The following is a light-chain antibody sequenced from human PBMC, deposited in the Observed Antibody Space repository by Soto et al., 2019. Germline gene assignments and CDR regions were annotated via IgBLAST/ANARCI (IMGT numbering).Light chain of an antibody. Sequence: IQLTHSPSSLSESVGDRVTMNXRASPYISNYLVWYQKNLGKAPKVXXYDXSTCYSGVPSRLSGSGSGTDFTLTISGLQPEDFADYYCQQLSSYPLTFGGGTKVDI. CDR2: DXS. V-gene: IGKV1-9*01. CDR1: PYISNY. J-gene: IGKJ4*01. CDR3: QQLSSYPLT.